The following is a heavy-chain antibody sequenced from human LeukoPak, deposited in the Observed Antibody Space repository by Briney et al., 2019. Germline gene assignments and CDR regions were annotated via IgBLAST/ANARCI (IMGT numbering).Heavy chain of an antibody. V-gene: IGHV1-18*01. J-gene: IGHJ4*02. Sequence: GASVKVSCKASGYTFTSYGISWVRQAPGQGLEWMGWISAYNGNTNYAQKLQGRVIMTTDTSTSTAYMELRSLRSDDTAVYYCARNRRGYSYGPVDYWGQGTLVTVSS. CDR2: ISAYNGNT. CDR1: GYTFTSYG. D-gene: IGHD5-18*01. CDR3: ARNRRGYSYGPVDY.